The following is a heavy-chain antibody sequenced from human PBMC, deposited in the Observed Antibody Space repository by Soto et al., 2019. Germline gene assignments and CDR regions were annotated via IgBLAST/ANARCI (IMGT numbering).Heavy chain of an antibody. V-gene: IGHV4-59*01. J-gene: IGHJ5*02. CDR2: INYIENT. CDR3: ARGLLRFLEWSPFDP. CDR1: GGSISTYY. D-gene: IGHD3-3*01. Sequence: NPSETLSLTCSVSGGSISTYYWSWIRQPPGKGLEWIGYINYIENTNYNPSLKSRVTISLDTSKNQFSLQLNSVTAADTAVYYCARGLLRFLEWSPFDPWGQGTLVTVSS.